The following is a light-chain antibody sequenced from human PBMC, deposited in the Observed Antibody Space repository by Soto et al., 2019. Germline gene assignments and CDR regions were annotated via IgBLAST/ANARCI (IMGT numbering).Light chain of an antibody. J-gene: IGKJ1*01. CDR2: VAS. CDR1: QSVSNNF. V-gene: IGKV3-20*01. Sequence: EIALTQSPGTLSLSAGDRATVSCRLSQSVSNNFLAWYLQKPGQAPRLLIYVASNRARGIPGRCGGSWAGGDCTPTVSRLETEDFADYYWQEYGSAPWTFGQGTKVEI. CDR3: QEYGSAPWT.